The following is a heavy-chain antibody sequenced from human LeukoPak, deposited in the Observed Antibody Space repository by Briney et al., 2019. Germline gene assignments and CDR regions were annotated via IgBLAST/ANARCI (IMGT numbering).Heavy chain of an antibody. CDR2: IYYSGST. V-gene: IGHV4-59*01. CDR3: AREGTGELWGTVDY. CDR1: GGSISSYY. Sequence: KPSETLSLTCTVSGGSISSYYWSWIRQPPGKGLEWIGYIYYSGSTNYNPSLKSRVTISVDTSKNQFSLKLSSVTAADTAVYYCAREGTGELWGTVDYWGQGTLVTVSS. J-gene: IGHJ4*02. D-gene: IGHD3-16*01.